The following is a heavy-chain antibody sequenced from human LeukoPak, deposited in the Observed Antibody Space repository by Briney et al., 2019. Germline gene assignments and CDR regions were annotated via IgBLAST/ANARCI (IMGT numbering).Heavy chain of an antibody. CDR1: GFTFSSYG. CDR2: ISYDGSNK. Sequence: GGSLRLSCAASGFTFSSYGMHWVRQAPGKGLEWVAVISYDGSNKYYADSVKGRFTISRDNSKNTLYLQMNSLRAGDTAVYYCARGKGGFDYWGQGTLVTVSS. D-gene: IGHD3-16*01. J-gene: IGHJ4*02. V-gene: IGHV3-30*19. CDR3: ARGKGGFDY.